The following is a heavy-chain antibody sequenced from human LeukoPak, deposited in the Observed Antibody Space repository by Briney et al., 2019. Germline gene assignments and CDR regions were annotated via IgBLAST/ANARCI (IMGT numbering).Heavy chain of an antibody. CDR2: VNPAGGNI. D-gene: IGHD6-19*01. Sequence: EASVKVSCKTSGYNFIDYYLHWFRQAPGQGFEWMGIVNPAGGNISYAQKFQGRVIMTRDTSTAPVSMELQSLTSDDTAVYYCARGWYSNGWHDMWGQGTQVTVSS. CDR1: GYNFIDYY. V-gene: IGHV1-46*01. J-gene: IGHJ4*02. CDR3: ARGWYSNGWHDM.